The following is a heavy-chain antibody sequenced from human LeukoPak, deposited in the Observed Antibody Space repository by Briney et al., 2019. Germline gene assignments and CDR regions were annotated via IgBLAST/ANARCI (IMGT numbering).Heavy chain of an antibody. CDR3: ARNLVATTPGPLDY. CDR2: IYHSGST. D-gene: IGHD5-12*01. CDR1: GYSISSGYY. V-gene: IGHV4-38-2*01. J-gene: IGHJ4*02. Sequence: SETPSLTCAVSGYSISSGYYWGWIRQPPGKGLEWIGSIYHSGSTYYNPSLKSRVTISVDTSKNQFSLKLSSVTAADTAVYYCARNLVATTPGPLDYWGQGTLVTVSS.